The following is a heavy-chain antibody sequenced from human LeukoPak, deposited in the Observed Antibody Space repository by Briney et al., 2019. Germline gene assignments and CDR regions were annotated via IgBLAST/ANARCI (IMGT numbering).Heavy chain of an antibody. CDR1: GFTFSSYE. Sequence: GGSLRLSCAASGFTFSSYEMNWVRQAPGKGLEWVSYISSSGSTIYYADSVKGRFTISRDNAKNSLYLQMNSPRAEDTAVYYCARDLRAYYYDSSGYQPLDYWGQGTLVTVSS. J-gene: IGHJ4*02. CDR2: ISSSGSTI. D-gene: IGHD3-22*01. V-gene: IGHV3-48*03. CDR3: ARDLRAYYYDSSGYQPLDY.